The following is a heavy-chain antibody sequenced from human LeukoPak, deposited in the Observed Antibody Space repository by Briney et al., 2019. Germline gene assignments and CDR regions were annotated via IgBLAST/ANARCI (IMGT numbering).Heavy chain of an antibody. CDR1: GGSISSGGYS. V-gene: IGHV4-30-2*01. J-gene: IGHJ3*02. CDR2: IYHSGST. CDR3: ARQRRGPRSGTDDAFDI. D-gene: IGHD3-10*01. Sequence: PSETLSLTCAVSGGSISSGGYSWSWIRQPPGKGLEWIGYIYHSGSTYYNPSLKSRVTISVDRSKNQFSLKLSSVTAADTAVYYCARQRRGPRSGTDDAFDIWGQGTMVTVSS.